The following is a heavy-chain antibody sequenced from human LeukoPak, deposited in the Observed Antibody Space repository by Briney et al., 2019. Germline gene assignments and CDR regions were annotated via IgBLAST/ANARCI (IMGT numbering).Heavy chain of an antibody. D-gene: IGHD5-24*01. CDR3: ARSDGYGFDY. V-gene: IGHV3-74*03. Sequence: PGGSLRLSCAASGFTFSTYWTHWVRQAPGKGLVWVSRINVDGSITTYADSVKGRFTISRDNAKNTLYLQMNSLRAEDTAVYYCARSDGYGFDYWGQGALVTVSS. CDR1: GFTFSTYW. CDR2: INVDGSIT. J-gene: IGHJ4*02.